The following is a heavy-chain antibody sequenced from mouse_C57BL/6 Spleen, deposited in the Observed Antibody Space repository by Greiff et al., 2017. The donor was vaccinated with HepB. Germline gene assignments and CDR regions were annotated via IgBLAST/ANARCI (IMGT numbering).Heavy chain of an antibody. CDR1: GFTFSSYA. CDR2: ISDGGSYT. D-gene: IGHD4-1*01. J-gene: IGHJ3*01. V-gene: IGHV5-4*01. CDR3: ARARTPGTAWFAD. Sequence: EVHLVESGGGLVKPGGSLKLSCAASGFTFSSYAMSWVRQTPEKRLEWVATISDGGSYTYYPDNVKGRFTISRDNAKNNLYLQMSHLKSEDTAMYYCARARTPGTAWFADWGQGTLVTVAA.